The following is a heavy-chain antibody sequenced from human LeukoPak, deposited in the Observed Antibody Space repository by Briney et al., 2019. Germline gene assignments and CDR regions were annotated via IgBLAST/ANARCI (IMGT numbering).Heavy chain of an antibody. V-gene: IGHV3-7*01. CDR2: INQDASQI. D-gene: IGHD6-13*01. CDR3: AKLGYNSWDFDY. J-gene: IGHJ4*02. Sequence: GRSLRLSCAASGFTFSSYGMHWVRQAPGKGLEWVATINQDASQIKYVDSVKGRFTISRDNAKNSLYLQMNSLRAEDTAVYYCAKLGYNSWDFDYWGQGTVVTVSS. CDR1: GFTFSSYG.